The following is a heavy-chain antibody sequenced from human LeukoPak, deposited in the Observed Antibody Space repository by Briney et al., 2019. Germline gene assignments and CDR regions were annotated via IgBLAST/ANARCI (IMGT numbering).Heavy chain of an antibody. J-gene: IGHJ4*02. V-gene: IGHV3-7*01. CDR2: IKEDGSEK. D-gene: IGHD3-22*01. CDR1: GFTFSTNW. CDR3: ARDSSGYQ. Sequence: GGSLRLSCAASGFTFSTNWVSWVRQAPGKGLEWVANIKEDGSEKYYGDSVKGRFTISRDNAKNSLYLEMNSLRVEDTAVYYCARDSSGYQWGQGTLVTVSS.